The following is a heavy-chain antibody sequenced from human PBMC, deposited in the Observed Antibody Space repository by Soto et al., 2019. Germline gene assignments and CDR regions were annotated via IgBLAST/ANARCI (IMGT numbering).Heavy chain of an antibody. CDR2: IYWDDDK. D-gene: IGHD2-21*02. V-gene: IGHV2-5*02. Sequence: SGPTLVNPTQTLTLTCTFSGFSLSTSGVGVGWIRQPPGKALEWLALIYWDDDKRYSPSLKSRLTITKDTSKNQVILTMTNMDPVDTATYYCAHSSDCGGDCYPYFDYWGQGTLVTVSS. J-gene: IGHJ4*02. CDR1: GFSLSTSGVG. CDR3: AHSSDCGGDCYPYFDY.